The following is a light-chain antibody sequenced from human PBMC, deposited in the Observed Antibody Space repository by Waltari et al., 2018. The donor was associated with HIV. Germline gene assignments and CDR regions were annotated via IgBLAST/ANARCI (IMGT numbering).Light chain of an antibody. J-gene: IGLJ3*02. Sequence: QSALTQPRSVSGSPGQSVTISCTGTSSDVGGFKYVSGYQQHPAKAPKLMIYAATKRSSGVPQRIAVSKAVNTDYLNISELEAEDEAQYYCCSYAGSYTLVCGGGTKLTVL. V-gene: IGLV2-11*01. CDR3: CSYAGSYTLV. CDR2: AAT. CDR1: SSDVGGFKY.